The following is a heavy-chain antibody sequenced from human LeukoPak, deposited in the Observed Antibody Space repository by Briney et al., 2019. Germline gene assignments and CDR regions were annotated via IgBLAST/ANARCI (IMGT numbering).Heavy chain of an antibody. J-gene: IGHJ6*02. Sequence: SETLSLTCTVSGGSISSYYWSWIRQPPGKGLEWIGYIYYSGSTNYNPSLKSRVTISVDTSKNQFSLKLSSVTAADTAVYYCARIPPDCSGSSCYSVDYNYYGMDVWGQGTTVTVSS. V-gene: IGHV4-59*01. CDR3: ARIPPDCSGSSCYSVDYNYYGMDV. CDR1: GGSISSYY. D-gene: IGHD2-15*01. CDR2: IYYSGST.